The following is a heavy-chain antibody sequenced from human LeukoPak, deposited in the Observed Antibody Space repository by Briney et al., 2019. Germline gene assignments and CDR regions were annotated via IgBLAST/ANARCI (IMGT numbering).Heavy chain of an antibody. CDR1: GGTFSSYA. V-gene: IGHV1-69*05. J-gene: IGHJ4*02. CDR3: ARPATYGCSSTSCYLDPFDY. Sequence: ASVKVSCKASGGTFSSYAISWVRQAPGQWLEWMGGIIPIFGTANYAQKFQGRVTITTDESTSTAYMELRSLRSDDTAVYYCARPATYGCSSTSCYLDPFDYWGQGTLVTVSS. D-gene: IGHD2-2*01. CDR2: IIPIFGTA.